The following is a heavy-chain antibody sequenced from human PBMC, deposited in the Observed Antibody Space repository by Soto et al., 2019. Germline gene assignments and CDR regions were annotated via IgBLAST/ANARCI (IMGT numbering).Heavy chain of an antibody. D-gene: IGHD2-21*02. V-gene: IGHV3-9*01. J-gene: IGHJ1*01. Sequence: GGSLRLSCAASGFTFDDYAMHWVRQAPGKGLEWVSGISWNSGSIGYADSVKGRFTISRDNAKNSLYLQMNSLRAEDTALHYCAKDSCGGDCYPQYFQHWGQGTLVTVSS. CDR1: GFTFDDYA. CDR3: AKDSCGGDCYPQYFQH. CDR2: ISWNSGSI.